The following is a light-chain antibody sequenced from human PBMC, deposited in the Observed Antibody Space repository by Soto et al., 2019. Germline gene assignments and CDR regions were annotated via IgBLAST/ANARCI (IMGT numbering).Light chain of an antibody. CDR1: GSNIGKNY. Sequence: QSVLTQPPSVSAAPGQKVTISCSGSGSNIGKNYVSWYQQLPGTAPKLLIYDNNKRPSGIPDRFSGSKAGTSATLDITGLQTGDEADYYCATWESSLSADWVFGGGTKLTVL. CDR3: ATWESSLSADWV. J-gene: IGLJ3*02. CDR2: DNN. V-gene: IGLV1-51*01.